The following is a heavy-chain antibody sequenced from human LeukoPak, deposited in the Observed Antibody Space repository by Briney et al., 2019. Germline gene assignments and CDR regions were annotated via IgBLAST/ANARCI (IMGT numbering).Heavy chain of an antibody. J-gene: IGHJ4*02. CDR2: INPNSGGT. V-gene: IGHV1-2*02. Sequence: ASVKVSCTSSGYTFTGYYMYWVRQAPGQGLEWMGWINPNSGGTNYAQKFQGRVTMTRDTSISTAYMDLSGLKSDDTAVYFCARLAPLEWLPYFDYWGQGTLVTVSS. CDR3: ARLAPLEWLPYFDY. D-gene: IGHD3-3*01. CDR1: GYTFTGYY.